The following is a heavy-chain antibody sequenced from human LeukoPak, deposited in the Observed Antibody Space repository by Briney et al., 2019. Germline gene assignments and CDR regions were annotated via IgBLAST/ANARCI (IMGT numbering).Heavy chain of an antibody. V-gene: IGHV4-34*01. Sequence: PSETLSLTCTVSGGSISSYYWSWIRQPPGKGLEWIGEINHSGSTNYNPSLKSRVTMSVDTSKNQFSLKLNSVTAADTAVYYCARHGYGDFVGNWFDPWGQGTLVTVSS. D-gene: IGHD4-17*01. CDR2: INHSGST. J-gene: IGHJ5*02. CDR3: ARHGYGDFVGNWFDP. CDR1: GGSISSYY.